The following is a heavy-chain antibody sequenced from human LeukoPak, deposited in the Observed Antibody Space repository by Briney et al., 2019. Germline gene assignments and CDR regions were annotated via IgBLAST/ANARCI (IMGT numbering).Heavy chain of an antibody. D-gene: IGHD5-18*01. V-gene: IGHV1-2*02. Sequence: WASVKVSCKTSGYTFTDYYIHWARQAPGQGLEWMGWINPESGGTSYAQHFQGRVTMTRDTSISTAYMDLSRLKPDDTAVYYCARDRSRGYSYGLESLYWGQGTLVTVSS. CDR2: INPESGGT. CDR3: ARDRSRGYSYGLESLY. CDR1: GYTFTDYY. J-gene: IGHJ4*02.